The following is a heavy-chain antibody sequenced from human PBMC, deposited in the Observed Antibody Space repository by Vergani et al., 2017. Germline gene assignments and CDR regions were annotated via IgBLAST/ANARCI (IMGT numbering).Heavy chain of an antibody. Sequence: EVPLVQSGAEAKTPGASLTISCKGSGYSFTSYWIGWVRQLPGKGLEWMGIIYPGDSDTRYSPSVQGQVTISADKSTSTAYLQWSSRKASATAMDDCAGLNSIEWHSVEDFQPWGQGTLVTVSS. V-gene: IGHV5-51*03. CDR1: GYSFTSYW. CDR3: AGLNSIEWHSVEDFQP. J-gene: IGHJ1*01. D-gene: IGHD2/OR15-2a*01. CDR2: IYPGDSDT.